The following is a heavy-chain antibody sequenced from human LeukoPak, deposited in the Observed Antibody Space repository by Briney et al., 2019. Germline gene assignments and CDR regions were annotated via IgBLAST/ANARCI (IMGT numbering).Heavy chain of an antibody. J-gene: IGHJ4*02. V-gene: IGHV3-23*01. CDR3: AKTLKWELPAPFDY. CDR1: GFTVSSNY. D-gene: IGHD1-26*01. Sequence: GGSLRLSCAASGFTVSSNYMSWVRQAPGKGLEWVSAISGSGGSTYYADSVKGRFTISRDNSKNTLYLQMNSLRAEDTAVYYCAKTLKWELPAPFDYWGQGTLVTVSS. CDR2: ISGSGGST.